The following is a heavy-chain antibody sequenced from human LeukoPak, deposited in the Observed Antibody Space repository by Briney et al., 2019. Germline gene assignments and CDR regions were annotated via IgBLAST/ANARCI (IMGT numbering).Heavy chain of an antibody. V-gene: IGHV3-30*02. J-gene: IGHJ5*02. D-gene: IGHD3-22*01. CDR3: ANTITIIVVVIP. Sequence: GGSLRLSCAASGFTFSSYGIHWVRQAPGKGLERVAFIRYDGSNKYYADSVQGRFTISRDNSKNTLYLQMDSLRAEDTAVYYCANTITIIVVVIPWGQGTLVTVSS. CDR2: IRYDGSNK. CDR1: GFTFSSYG.